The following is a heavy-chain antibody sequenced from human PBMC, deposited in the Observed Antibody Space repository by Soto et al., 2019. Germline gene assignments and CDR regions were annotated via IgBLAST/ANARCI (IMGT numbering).Heavy chain of an antibody. CDR1: GFNFDNV. CDR2: ISGSGSRR. V-gene: IGHV3-23*01. J-gene: IGHJ4*02. Sequence: RRLSCAASGFNFDNVMTWVRQAPGKGLDWVSTISGSGSRRYYADSVKGRFTVSRDNSKNTLYLQMNSLRVDDTAVYYCARDDWSYGVPIDYWGQGTLVTVSS. CDR3: ARDDWSYGVPIDY. D-gene: IGHD5-18*01.